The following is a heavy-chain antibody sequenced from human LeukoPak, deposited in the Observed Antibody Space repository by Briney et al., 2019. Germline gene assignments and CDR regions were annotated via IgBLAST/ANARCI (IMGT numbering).Heavy chain of an antibody. D-gene: IGHD2-15*01. CDR1: GFTFSSYG. V-gene: IGHV3-21*01. CDR2: ISSSSSYI. Sequence: GGSLRLSCAASGFTFSSYGMHWVRQAPGKGLEWVSSISSSSSYIYYADSVKGRFTISRDNAKNSLYLQMNSLRAEDTAVYYCARDQAPYCSGGSCYPVFDPWGQGTLVIVSS. J-gene: IGHJ5*02. CDR3: ARDQAPYCSGGSCYPVFDP.